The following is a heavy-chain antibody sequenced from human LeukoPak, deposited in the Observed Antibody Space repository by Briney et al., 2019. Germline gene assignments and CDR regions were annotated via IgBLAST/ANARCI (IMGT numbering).Heavy chain of an antibody. V-gene: IGHV1-69*06. D-gene: IGHD3-22*01. CDR3: ASRPGYYDSSGIYAFDI. J-gene: IGHJ3*02. Sequence: ASVKVSCKASGYTFTSYDINWVRQAPGQGLEWMGGIIPIFGTANYAQKFQGRVTITADKSTSTAYMELSSLRSEDTAVYYCASRPGYYDSSGIYAFDIWGQGTMVTVSS. CDR2: IIPIFGTA. CDR1: GYTFTSYD.